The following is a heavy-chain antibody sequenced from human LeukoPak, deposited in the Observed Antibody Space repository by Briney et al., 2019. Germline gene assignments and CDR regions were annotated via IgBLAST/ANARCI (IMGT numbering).Heavy chain of an antibody. V-gene: IGHV5-51*01. J-gene: IGHJ3*02. CDR1: GFYFMTYW. CDR3: ARRRIVGSGWYDGAFDI. D-gene: IGHD6-19*01. Sequence: GESLQISCDTSGFYFMTYWIGWVRQLPGKGLEWMGIIYPHDSDTRYSPSFQGQVTFSVDKSMNTAYLQWGSLKASDTAMYYCARRRIVGSGWYDGAFDIWGQGTTVTVSS. CDR2: IYPHDSDT.